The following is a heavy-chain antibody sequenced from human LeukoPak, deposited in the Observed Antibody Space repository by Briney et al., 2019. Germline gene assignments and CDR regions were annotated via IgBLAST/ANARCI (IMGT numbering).Heavy chain of an antibody. D-gene: IGHD3-9*01. J-gene: IGHJ4*02. CDR2: IYYSGST. CDR1: GGSISSSSYY. Sequence: PSETLSLTCTVSGGSISSSSYYWGWIRQPPGKGLEWIGSIYYSGSTYYNPSLKSRVTISVDTSKNQFSLKLSSVTAADTAVYYCARTSAYYDILTGYTPAGPVDYWGQGTPVTVSS. V-gene: IGHV4-39*07. CDR3: ARTSAYYDILTGYTPAGPVDY.